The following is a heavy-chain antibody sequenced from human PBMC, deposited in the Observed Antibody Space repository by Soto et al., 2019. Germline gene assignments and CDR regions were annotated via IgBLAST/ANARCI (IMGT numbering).Heavy chain of an antibody. Sequence: QEQLVESGGGVVQPGRSLRLSCAASGFSFRNYGIHWVRQAPGKGLDWVAVIWYDGSKRYYADSVRGRFTISRDNSRKTVRLPMDRPRAEDKEVYYCARGWHSGVHQSSLDVWGQGTTV. V-gene: IGHV3-33*01. CDR3: ARGWHSGVHQSSLDV. D-gene: IGHD6-19*01. J-gene: IGHJ3*01. CDR1: GFSFRNYG. CDR2: IWYDGSKR.